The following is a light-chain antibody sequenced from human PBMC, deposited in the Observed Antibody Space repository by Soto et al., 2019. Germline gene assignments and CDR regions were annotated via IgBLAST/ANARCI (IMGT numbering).Light chain of an antibody. Sequence: DVQMTQSPSAMSASVGDRVTITCRASQDXSRFVAWFQQKPGKAPERLIYDTSTLQVGVPSRFSGGGSGTEFTLAXXGLXXXDXXXXXXXXXNXYPYTFGQGTKLEIK. CDR2: DTS. J-gene: IGKJ2*01. V-gene: IGKV1-17*03. CDR1: QDXSRF. CDR3: XXXNXYPYT.